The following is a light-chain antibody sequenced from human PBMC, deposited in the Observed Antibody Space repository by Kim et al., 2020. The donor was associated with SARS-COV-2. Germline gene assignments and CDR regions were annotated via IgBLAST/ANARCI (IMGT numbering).Light chain of an antibody. Sequence: NYVYWYQHFPGMAPKLLMYWNNKRPSGVPARFSGSKSGTSASLAISGLQPEDEADYFCSTWDDSLSGPVFGGGTQLTVL. CDR2: WNN. V-gene: IGLV1-47*01. CDR1: NY. CDR3: STWDDSLSGPV. J-gene: IGLJ3*02.